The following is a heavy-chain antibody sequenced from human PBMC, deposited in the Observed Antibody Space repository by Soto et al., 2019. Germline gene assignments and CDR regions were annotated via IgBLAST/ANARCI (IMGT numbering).Heavy chain of an antibody. D-gene: IGHD6-19*01. V-gene: IGHV3-23*01. J-gene: IGHJ4*02. CDR3: AKVFSWSGWYGGPFED. CDR2: IRGSGGST. CDR1: GLTFSSYA. Sequence: PGGSLRLSCAASGLTFSSYAMSWVRQAPGKGLEWVSAIRGSGGSTYYADSVKGRFTISRDNSKNTLYLQMNSLRAEDTAVYYCAKVFSWSGWYGGPFEDWGQGTLVTVSS.